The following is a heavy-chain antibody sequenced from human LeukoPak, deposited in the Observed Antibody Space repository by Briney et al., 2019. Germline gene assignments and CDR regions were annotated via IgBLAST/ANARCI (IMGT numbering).Heavy chain of an antibody. V-gene: IGHV1-69*13. J-gene: IGHJ4*02. D-gene: IGHD2-2*01. CDR2: IIPIFGTA. CDR1: GYTFTSYD. Sequence: GASVKVSCKASGYTFTSYDINWVRQATGQGLEWMGGIIPIFGTANYAQKFQGRVTITADESTSTAYMELSSLRSEDTAVYYCAALAQGSSISLDYWGQGTLVTVSS. CDR3: AALAQGSSISLDY.